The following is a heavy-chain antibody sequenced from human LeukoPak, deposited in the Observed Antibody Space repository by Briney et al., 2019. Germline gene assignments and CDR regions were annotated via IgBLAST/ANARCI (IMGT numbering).Heavy chain of an antibody. CDR2: ISYDGSNK. CDR1: GFTFSSYG. Sequence: GGSLRLSCAATGFTFSSYGMHWVRQAPGKGLEWVAVISYDGSNKYYADSVKGRFTISRDNSKNTLYLQMNSLRAEDTAVYYCAKDLLVVVPAAMPIYYYYGMDVWGQGTTVTVSS. CDR3: AKDLLVVVPAAMPIYYYYGMDV. D-gene: IGHD2-2*01. V-gene: IGHV3-30*18. J-gene: IGHJ6*02.